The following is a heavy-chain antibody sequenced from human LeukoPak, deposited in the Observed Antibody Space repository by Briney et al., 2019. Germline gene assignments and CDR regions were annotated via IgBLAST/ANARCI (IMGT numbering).Heavy chain of an antibody. CDR1: GFSFSTYS. Sequence: GGSLRLSCAASGFSFSTYSFSWVRQAPGKGLEWVSAISGGGDITYYADSVTGRFTISRDNSKDTLFLQMHSLRPGDTAVYYCVREDTPATANYWGQGTLVTISS. V-gene: IGHV3-23*01. J-gene: IGHJ4*02. CDR2: ISGGGDIT. CDR3: VREDTPATANY. D-gene: IGHD2-21*02.